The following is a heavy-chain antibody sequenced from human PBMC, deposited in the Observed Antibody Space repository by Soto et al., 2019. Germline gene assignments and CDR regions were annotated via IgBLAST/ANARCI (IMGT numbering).Heavy chain of an antibody. CDR3: ARGANVLLWFGESTPGYYGMDV. V-gene: IGHV4-59*01. CDR2: IYYSGST. J-gene: IGHJ6*02. D-gene: IGHD3-10*01. CDR1: GGSISSYY. Sequence: LSLTCTVSGGSISSYYWSWIRQPPGKGLEWIGYIYYSGSTNYNPSLKSRVTISVDTSKNQFSLKLSSVTAADTAVYYCARGANVLLWFGESTPGYYGMDVWGQGTTVTVSS.